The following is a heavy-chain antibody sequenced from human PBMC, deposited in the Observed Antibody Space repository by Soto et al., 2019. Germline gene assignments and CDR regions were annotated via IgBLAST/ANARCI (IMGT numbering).Heavy chain of an antibody. J-gene: IGHJ4*02. D-gene: IGHD3-10*01. CDR3: ARSMVRGLHFDY. CDR1: GGSFSSRNYY. CDR2: IHYSGSA. V-gene: IGHV4-39*01. Sequence: SETLSLTCTVSGGSFSSRNYYWGWIRQTPGKGLEWIGSIHYSGSAYYNPSLKSRVTISVDTSKNQFSLKLSSVTAADAAMYSCARSMVRGLHFDYWGRGTLVTVSS.